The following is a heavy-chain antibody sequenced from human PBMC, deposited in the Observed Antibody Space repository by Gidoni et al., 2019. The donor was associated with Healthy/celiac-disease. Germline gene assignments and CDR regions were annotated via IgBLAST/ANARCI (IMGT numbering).Heavy chain of an antibody. CDR3: TTEPYSSSWYYYYYYYMDV. J-gene: IGHJ6*03. Sequence: GGSLRLSCAASGFTFSNAWMSWVRQAPGTGLEWVGRIKSKTDGGTTDYAAPVKGRFTISRDDSKNTLYLQMNSLKTEDTAVYYCTTEPYSSSWYYYYYYYMDVWGKGTTVTVSS. D-gene: IGHD6-13*01. CDR1: GFTFSNAW. CDR2: IKSKTDGGTT. V-gene: IGHV3-15*01.